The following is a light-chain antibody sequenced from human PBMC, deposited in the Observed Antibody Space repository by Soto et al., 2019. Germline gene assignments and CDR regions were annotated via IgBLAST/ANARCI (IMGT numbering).Light chain of an antibody. CDR3: SSYSGSDNFVV. J-gene: IGLJ2*01. Sequence: QSVLTQPPSVSAAPGQKVTISCSGSSSNIENNYVSWYQQHPGKVPKLMIYEVIKRPSGVPDRFSGSKSGNTASLTVSGLHAEDEADYYCSSYSGSDNFVVFGGGTKLTVL. V-gene: IGLV2-8*01. CDR1: SSNIENNY. CDR2: EVI.